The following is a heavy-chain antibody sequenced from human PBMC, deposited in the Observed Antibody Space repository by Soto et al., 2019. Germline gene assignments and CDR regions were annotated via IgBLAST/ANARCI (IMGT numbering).Heavy chain of an antibody. J-gene: IGHJ6*02. CDR3: ARGGEFYVLDV. D-gene: IGHD3-16*01. Sequence: PSETLSLTCAVYGGSFRGYDWSGIRQPPGKGLEWIGEISHSGTTNSNPSLKSRVTISVDTSKNQFSLKLSSVTAADTAMYYCARGGEFYVLDVWGQGTTVTVS. CDR1: GGSFRGYD. V-gene: IGHV4-34*01. CDR2: ISHSGTT.